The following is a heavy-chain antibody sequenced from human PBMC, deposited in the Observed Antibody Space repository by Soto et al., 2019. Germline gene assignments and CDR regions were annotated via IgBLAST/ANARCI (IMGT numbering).Heavy chain of an antibody. Sequence: GGSLRLSCAASGFTFSSYAMHWVRQAPGKGLEWVAVISYDGSNKYYADSVKGRFTISRDNSKNTLYLQMNNLRAEDTAVYYCARDRDYTVTTGWVDYWGQGTLVTVS. J-gene: IGHJ4*02. CDR3: ARDRDYTVTTGWVDY. V-gene: IGHV3-30-3*01. CDR2: ISYDGSNK. D-gene: IGHD4-17*01. CDR1: GFTFSSYA.